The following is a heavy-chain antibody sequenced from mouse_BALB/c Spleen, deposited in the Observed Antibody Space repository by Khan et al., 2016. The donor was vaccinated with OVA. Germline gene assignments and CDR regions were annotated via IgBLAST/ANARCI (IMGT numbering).Heavy chain of an antibody. Sequence: VQLKQSGPSLVKPSQTLSLTCSVTGDSITSGYWNWIRKFPGNKLEYMGYIIYTGYTYYNPSLKSRIPIARHTSKNQYYLQLSSVTDEDTDTYYCARSTYRYAFVYWGQGTLVTVSA. CDR1: GDSITSGY. V-gene: IGHV3-8*02. J-gene: IGHJ3*01. CDR2: IIYTGYT. D-gene: IGHD2-12*01. CDR3: ARSTYRYAFVY.